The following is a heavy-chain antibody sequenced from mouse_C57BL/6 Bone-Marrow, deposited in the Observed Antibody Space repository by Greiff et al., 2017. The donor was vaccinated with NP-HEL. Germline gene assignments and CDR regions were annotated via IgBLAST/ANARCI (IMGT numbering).Heavy chain of an antibody. CDR1: GYTFTSYG. D-gene: IGHD3-2*02. Sequence: QVQLQQSGAELARPGASVKLSCKASGYTFTSYGISWVKQRTGQGLEWIGEIYPRSGNTYYNEKFKGKATLTADKSSSTAYMELRSLTSEDSAVYFCARRGNRAQATLLDYWGQGTTLTVSS. CDR2: IYPRSGNT. CDR3: ARRGNRAQATLLDY. J-gene: IGHJ2*01. V-gene: IGHV1-81*01.